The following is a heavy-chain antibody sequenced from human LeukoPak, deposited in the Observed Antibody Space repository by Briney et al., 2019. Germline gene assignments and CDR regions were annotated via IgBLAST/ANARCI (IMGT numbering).Heavy chain of an antibody. J-gene: IGHJ4*02. Sequence: GGSLRPSCAASGFTFDDYAMHWVRQAPGKGLEWVSGISWNSGSIGYADSVKGRFTISRDNAKNSLYLQMNSLKTEDTAVYFCTTDRATYYDFWSGSRWGQGTLVTVSS. CDR2: ISWNSGSI. CDR3: TTDRATYYDFWSGSR. D-gene: IGHD3-3*01. V-gene: IGHV3-9*01. CDR1: GFTFDDYA.